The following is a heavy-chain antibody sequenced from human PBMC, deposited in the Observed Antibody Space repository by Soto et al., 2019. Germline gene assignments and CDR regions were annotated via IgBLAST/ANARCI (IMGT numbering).Heavy chain of an antibody. CDR2: TYYRSKWYN. CDR1: GDSVSSNSAA. V-gene: IGHV6-1*01. D-gene: IGHD6-13*01. J-gene: IGHJ3*02. CDR3: ASVTVGYSSSSPRGGFDAFDI. Sequence: PSQTLSLTCAISGDSVSSNSAAWNWIRQSPSRGLEWLGRTYYRSKWYNDYAVSVKSRITINPDTSKNQFSLQLNSVTPEDTAVYYCASVTVGYSSSSPRGGFDAFDIWGQGTMVTVSS.